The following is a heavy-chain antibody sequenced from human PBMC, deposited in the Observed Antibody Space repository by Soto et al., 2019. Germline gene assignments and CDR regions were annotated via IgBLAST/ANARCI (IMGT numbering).Heavy chain of an antibody. CDR3: ARRPLLESNFDY. CDR1: GFSLNTYV. Sequence: QVHLVQSGAEARKPGASVNVSCMASGFSLNTYVVHWVRQAPGQGLEWMGWVNAASGNTQTSQKFQGRPTLTRDTSANTAYMALSRLRTEDTAVYFCARRPLLESNFDYWCQGTLVAVSS. V-gene: IGHV1-3*01. J-gene: IGHJ4*02. CDR2: VNAASGNT.